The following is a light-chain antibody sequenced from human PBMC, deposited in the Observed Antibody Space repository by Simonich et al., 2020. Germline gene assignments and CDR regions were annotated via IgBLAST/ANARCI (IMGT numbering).Light chain of an antibody. V-gene: IGKV1-NL1*01. CDR3: QQYYSTPYT. Sequence: DIQMTQSPSSLSASVGDRATITCRASQSISSYLNWYQQKPGKAPKLLLYAASRLESGVPSRFSGSGSGTDYTLTISSLQPEDFATYYCQQYYSTPYTFGQGTKLEIK. J-gene: IGKJ2*01. CDR1: QSISSY. CDR2: AAS.